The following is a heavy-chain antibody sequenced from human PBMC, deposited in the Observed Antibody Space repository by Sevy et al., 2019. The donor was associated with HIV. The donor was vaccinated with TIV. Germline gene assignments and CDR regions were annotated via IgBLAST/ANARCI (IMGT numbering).Heavy chain of an antibody. CDR3: AGDDRVSGWLFDY. D-gene: IGHD6-19*01. CDR2: INADGGVK. CDR1: GLTFSNFW. J-gene: IGHJ4*02. V-gene: IGHV3-7*01. Sequence: GGSLRLSCAASGLTFSNFWMTWVRQAPGKGLEWVANINADGGVKYYVDSVKGRFTISRDNSKNSLFLKMNSLRVEDTAIYYCAGDDRVSGWLFDYWGQGTPVTVSS.